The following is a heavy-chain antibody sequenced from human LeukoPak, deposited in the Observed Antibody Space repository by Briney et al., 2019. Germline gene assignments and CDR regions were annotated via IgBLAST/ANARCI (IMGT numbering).Heavy chain of an antibody. CDR3: AREGLLWFGDT. D-gene: IGHD3-10*01. J-gene: IGHJ5*02. Sequence: GGSLRLSCAASGFTFSSYSMNWVRQAPGKGLEWVSYISSSSSTIYYADSVKGRFTTSRDNAKNSLYLQMNSLRAEDTAVYYCAREGLLWFGDTWGQGTLVTVSS. CDR1: GFTFSSYS. CDR2: ISSSSSTI. V-gene: IGHV3-48*04.